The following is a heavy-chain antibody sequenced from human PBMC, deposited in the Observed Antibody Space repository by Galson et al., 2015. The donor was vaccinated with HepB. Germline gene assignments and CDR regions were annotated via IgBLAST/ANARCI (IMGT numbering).Heavy chain of an antibody. V-gene: IGHV3-73*01. CDR3: TRHQLDYGDYGGGFDY. CDR1: GFTFSGSA. Sequence: SLRLSCAASGFTFSGSAMHWVRQASGKGLEWVGRIRSKANSYATAYAASVKGRFTIPRDDSKNTAYLQMNSLKTEDTAVYYCTRHQLDYGDYGGGFDYWGQGTLVTVSS. J-gene: IGHJ4*02. CDR2: IRSKANSYAT. D-gene: IGHD4-17*01.